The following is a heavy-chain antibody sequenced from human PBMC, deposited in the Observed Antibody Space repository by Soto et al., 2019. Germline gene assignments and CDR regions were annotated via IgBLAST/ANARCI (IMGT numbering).Heavy chain of an antibody. V-gene: IGHV4-59*08. CDR3: ARRGYCSSTSCALDYYYGMDV. CDR2: IYYSGST. J-gene: IGHJ6*02. Sequence: QVQLQESGPGLVKPSETLSLTCTVSGGSISSYYWSWIRQPPGKGLEWIGYIYYSGSTNYNPSLMSRVTISVDTSKNQFSLKLSSVTAADTAVYYCARRGYCSSTSCALDYYYGMDVWGQGTTVTVSS. D-gene: IGHD2-2*01. CDR1: GGSISSYY.